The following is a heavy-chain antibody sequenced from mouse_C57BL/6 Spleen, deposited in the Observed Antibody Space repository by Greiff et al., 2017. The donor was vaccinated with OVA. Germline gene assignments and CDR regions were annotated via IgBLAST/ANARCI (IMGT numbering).Heavy chain of an antibody. CDR3: ERFPSTADFDD. V-gene: IGHV1-7*01. Sequence: QVQLQQSGAELAKPGASVKLSCKASGYTFTSYWLHWVKQRPGQGLEWIGYINPSSGYTKYNQKFKDKATLTADKSSSTAYMQLSSLTSEDSAVYYGERFPSTADFDDWGQGTTLTVSS. D-gene: IGHD2-10*02. CDR2: INPSSGYT. J-gene: IGHJ2*01. CDR1: GYTFTSYW.